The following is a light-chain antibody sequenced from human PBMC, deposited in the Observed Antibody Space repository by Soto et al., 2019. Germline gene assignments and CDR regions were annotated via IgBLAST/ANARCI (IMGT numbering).Light chain of an antibody. J-gene: IGKJ5*01. CDR3: QHYNSSPPIT. CDR1: QSVSSY. Sequence: IIMTQSPATLSVSPGERVTLYCRARQSVSSYLAWYQQKPGQAPRLLSYGASSRATGIPDRFSGGGSGTDFTLTISSREPEDFAVYYCQHYNSSPPITFAQGTRLEI. V-gene: IGKV3-20*01. CDR2: GAS.